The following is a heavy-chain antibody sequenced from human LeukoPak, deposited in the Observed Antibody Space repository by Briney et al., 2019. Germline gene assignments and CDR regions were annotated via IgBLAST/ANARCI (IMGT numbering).Heavy chain of an antibody. J-gene: IGHJ5*02. Sequence: GASVKVSCKASGYTFTSYGISWVRQAPGQGLEWMGWISAYNGNTNYAQKPQGRVTMTTDTSTSTAYMELRSLRSDDTAVYYCARDHCSSSSCYTENNWFDPWGQGTLVTVSS. D-gene: IGHD2-2*02. V-gene: IGHV1-18*01. CDR3: ARDHCSSSSCYTENNWFDP. CDR2: ISAYNGNT. CDR1: GYTFTSYG.